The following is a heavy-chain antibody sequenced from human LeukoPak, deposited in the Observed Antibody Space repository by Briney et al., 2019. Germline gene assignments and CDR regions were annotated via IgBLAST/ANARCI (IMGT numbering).Heavy chain of an antibody. Sequence: GGSLRLSCAASGFSFSSNWMHWVRQAPGKGLEWVSSISSTSSYIYYADSVKGRFTISRDNAQNSLYLQLNSLRAEDTAVYYCARTTVTSLYQYYYMGVWGKGTTVTVSS. CDR2: ISSTSSYI. J-gene: IGHJ6*03. CDR3: ARTTVTSLYQYYYMGV. V-gene: IGHV3-21*01. D-gene: IGHD4-17*01. CDR1: GFSFSSNW.